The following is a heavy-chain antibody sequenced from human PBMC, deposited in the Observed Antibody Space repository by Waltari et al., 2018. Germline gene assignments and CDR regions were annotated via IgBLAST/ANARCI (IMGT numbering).Heavy chain of an antibody. V-gene: IGHV3-23*01. CDR2: LTGSGRST. Sequence: EVSLLESGGGLVQPGGSLRLSCLASEFTFSNYALRWVRQAPGKGLEWVSGLTGSGRSTYYADSVKGRFTISRDNSQNTLFLQMSSLRTDDTAVYYCVKGDLSSAYAAGAAFDVWGQGTMVTVSS. J-gene: IGHJ3*01. CDR1: EFTFSNYA. CDR3: VKGDLSSAYAAGAAFDV. D-gene: IGHD3-22*01.